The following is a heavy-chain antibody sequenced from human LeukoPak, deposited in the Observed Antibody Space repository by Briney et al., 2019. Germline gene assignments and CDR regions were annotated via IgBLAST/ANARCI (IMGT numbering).Heavy chain of an antibody. J-gene: IGHJ6*04. CDR1: GFTFSNYL. V-gene: IGHV3-7*01. CDR3: AELGITMIGGV. CDR2: IKADGSEK. Sequence: GGSLRLSCAASGFTFSNYLMTWVRQAPGKGLEWVADIKADGSEKYYVDSVKGRFTISRDNAKNSLYLQMNSLRAEDTAVYYCAELGITMIGGVWGKGTTVTISS. D-gene: IGHD3-10*02.